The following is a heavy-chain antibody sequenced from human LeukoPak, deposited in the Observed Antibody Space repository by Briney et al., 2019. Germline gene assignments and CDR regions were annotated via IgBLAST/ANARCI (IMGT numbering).Heavy chain of an antibody. J-gene: IGHJ6*03. CDR1: GFTFSSYA. CDR2: ISGSGDT. Sequence: GGSLRLSCAASGFTFSSYAMGWVRQAPGKGLEWVSAISGSGDTYYADSVKGRFTISRDNAKNSLYLQMNSLRAEDTALYYCAREGVIVVVPAAIKNYYYYMDVWGKGTTVTVSS. CDR3: AREGVIVVVPAAIKNYYYYMDV. V-gene: IGHV3-23*01. D-gene: IGHD2-2*02.